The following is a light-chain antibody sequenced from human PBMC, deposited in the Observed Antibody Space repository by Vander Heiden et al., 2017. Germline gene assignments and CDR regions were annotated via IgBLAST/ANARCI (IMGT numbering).Light chain of an antibody. Sequence: NFMLTQPHSVSESPGKTVTISCTRSSGSIASNYVQWYQQRPGSSPTTVIYEDNQRPSGVPDRFSGLKTEDEADYYCQSYDSSNHGVFGGGTKLTGL. CDR2: EDN. CDR3: QSYDSSNHGV. J-gene: IGLJ3*02. V-gene: IGLV6-57*01. CDR1: SGSIASNY.